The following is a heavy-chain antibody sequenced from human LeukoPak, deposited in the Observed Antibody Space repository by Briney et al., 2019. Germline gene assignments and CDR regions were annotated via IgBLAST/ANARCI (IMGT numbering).Heavy chain of an antibody. J-gene: IGHJ4*02. CDR2: IYYMGNT. D-gene: IGHD6-6*01. CDR1: GGSISSYY. CDR3: ARSYSSSSHYYLDY. Sequence: PSETLSLTCTVSGGSISSYYWSWIRQPPGKGLEWIGYIYYMGNTNYNPSLKSRVTISLDTSKRQFSLKLNSVTAADTAVYYCARSYSSSSHYYLDYWGPGTLVTVSS. V-gene: IGHV4-59*08.